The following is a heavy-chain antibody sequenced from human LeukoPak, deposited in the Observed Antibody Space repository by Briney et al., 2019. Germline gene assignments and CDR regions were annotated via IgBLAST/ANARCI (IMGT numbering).Heavy chain of an antibody. Sequence: TSETLSLTCTVSGGSISNGLYYWDWIRQPPGKGLEWIGSVLFTGSAWVNPPLKSRVTISVDTSKNQFSLKLSSVTAADTAVYYCARGLRLYSGYDFLRYWGQGTLVTVSS. D-gene: IGHD5-12*01. J-gene: IGHJ4*02. CDR3: ARGLRLYSGYDFLRY. CDR2: VLFTGSA. CDR1: GGSISNGLYY. V-gene: IGHV4-39*07.